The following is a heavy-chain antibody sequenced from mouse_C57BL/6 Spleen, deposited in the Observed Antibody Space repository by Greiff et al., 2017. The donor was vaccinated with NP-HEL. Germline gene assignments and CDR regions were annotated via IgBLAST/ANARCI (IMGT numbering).Heavy chain of an antibody. V-gene: IGHV5-15*01. CDR2: RRKLGYSI. CDR3: ARHSYEPVSSMDY. J-gene: IGHJ4*01. D-gene: IGHD1-1*01. Sequence: EVHLVESGGGLVQPGGSLKLSCAASGFTFSDYGMAWVRQGPRKGREGGANRRKLGYSIYYADTVKGRFTISRENAKNTLYLEMSSLRSEDTAMYYCARHSYEPVSSMDYWGQGTSVTVSS. CDR1: GFTFSDYG.